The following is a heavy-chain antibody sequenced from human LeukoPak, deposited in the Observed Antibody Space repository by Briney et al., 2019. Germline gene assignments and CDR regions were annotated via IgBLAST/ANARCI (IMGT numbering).Heavy chain of an antibody. CDR1: GFTFSAYA. D-gene: IGHD2-15*01. J-gene: IGHJ4*02. CDR2: IGSDNKP. V-gene: IGHV3-23*05. Sequence: GGSLRLSCEASGFTFSAYAMTWVRQAPGKGLEWVSSIGSDNKPHYSESVKGRFAISRDNSKSMLFLQLNSLRAEDTAVYYRARVDCSGGSCYFDYWGQGTLVTVSS. CDR3: ARVDCSGGSCYFDY.